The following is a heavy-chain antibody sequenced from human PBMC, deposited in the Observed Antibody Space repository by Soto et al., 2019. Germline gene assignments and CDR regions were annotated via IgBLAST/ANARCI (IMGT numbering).Heavy chain of an antibody. J-gene: IGHJ3*02. Sequence: GGSLRLSCAASGFTFSGSAMHWVRQASGKGLEWVGRIRSKANSYATAYAASVKGRFTISRDDSKNTAYLQMNSLKTEDTAVYYCTNPSELDAFDIWGQGTMVTVSS. D-gene: IGHD1-7*01. CDR1: GFTFSGSA. CDR2: IRSKANSYAT. V-gene: IGHV3-73*01. CDR3: TNPSELDAFDI.